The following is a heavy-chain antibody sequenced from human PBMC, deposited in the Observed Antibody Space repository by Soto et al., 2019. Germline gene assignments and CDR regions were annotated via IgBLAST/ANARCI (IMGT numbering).Heavy chain of an antibody. J-gene: IGHJ6*02. D-gene: IGHD3-3*01. V-gene: IGHV3-30*18. CDR3: AKSYDTIFGVVYLFWGMDV. CDR1: GFTFSSYG. Sequence: QVQLVESGGGVVQPGRSLRLSCAASGFTFSSYGMHWVRQAPGKGLEWVAVISYDGSNKYYADSVKGRFTISRDNSKNTLYLQMNSLRAEDTAVYYCAKSYDTIFGVVYLFWGMDVWGQGTTVTVSS. CDR2: ISYDGSNK.